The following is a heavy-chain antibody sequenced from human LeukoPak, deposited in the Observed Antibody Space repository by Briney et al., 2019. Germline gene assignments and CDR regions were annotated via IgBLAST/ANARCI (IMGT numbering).Heavy chain of an antibody. CDR3: ARDGSSIAARRPFDY. D-gene: IGHD6-6*01. CDR1: GGTFSSYA. V-gene: IGHV1-69*13. Sequence: SVKVSCKASGGTFSSYAISWVRQAPGQGLEWMGGIIPIFGTANYAQKLQGRVTITADESTSTAYMELSSLRSEDTAVYYCARDGSSIAARRPFDYWGQGTLVTVSS. J-gene: IGHJ4*02. CDR2: IIPIFGTA.